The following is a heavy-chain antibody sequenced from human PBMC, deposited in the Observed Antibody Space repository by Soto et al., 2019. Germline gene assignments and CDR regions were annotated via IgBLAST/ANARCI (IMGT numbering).Heavy chain of an antibody. CDR3: AKQLNYDFCSGYPDAFDI. Sequence: EVQLLESGGGLVQPGGSLRLSCAASGFTFSSHAMSWVRQAPGKGLEWVSGISGSGGSTYSADSVKGRFTISRDNSKNTLYLQMNSLRAEDTALYYCAKQLNYDFCSGYPDAFDIWGQGTMVIVSS. CDR2: ISGSGGST. CDR1: GFTFSSHA. D-gene: IGHD3-3*01. J-gene: IGHJ3*02. V-gene: IGHV3-23*01.